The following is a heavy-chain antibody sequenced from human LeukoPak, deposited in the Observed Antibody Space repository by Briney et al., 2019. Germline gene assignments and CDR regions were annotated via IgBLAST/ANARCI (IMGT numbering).Heavy chain of an antibody. D-gene: IGHD3-16*02. Sequence: PGGSLRLSCAASGFPFNNYWMHWVRQAPGKGLVRVSRINNDGSYTNYADSVKGRFTISRDNAKSSLYLQMNSLRAEDTALYYCARHRTASDYWGQGTLVTVSS. J-gene: IGHJ4*02. CDR1: GFPFNNYW. CDR3: ARHRTASDY. V-gene: IGHV3-74*01. CDR2: INNDGSYT.